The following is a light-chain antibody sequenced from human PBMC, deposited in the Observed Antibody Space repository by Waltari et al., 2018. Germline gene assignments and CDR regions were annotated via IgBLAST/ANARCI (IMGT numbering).Light chain of an antibody. Sequence: ELVVTQSPGTLSLSPGEKVTLSCMASQRVGLGYLVWYQHKPGQAPRLLIYGASSRAAGIPDRFSGSGSGTDFTLSISAVEPEDFAVYYCHHYGSSPFTFGQGTKLEV. V-gene: IGKV3-20*01. CDR1: QRVGLGY. CDR3: HHYGSSPFT. J-gene: IGKJ2*01. CDR2: GAS.